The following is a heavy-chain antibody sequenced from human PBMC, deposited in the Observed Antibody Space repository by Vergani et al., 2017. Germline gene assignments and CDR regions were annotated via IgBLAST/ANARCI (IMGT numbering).Heavy chain of an antibody. CDR1: GGSISSYY. Sequence: QVQLQESGPGLVKPSETLSLTCTVSGGSISSYYWSWIRQPPGKGLEWIGYIYYSGSTNYNPSLKGRVTISVDTSKNQFSLKLSSVTAADTAVYYCARDGQPNGYFDLWGRGTLVTVSS. D-gene: IGHD1-1*01. V-gene: IGHV4-59*01. CDR2: IYYSGST. J-gene: IGHJ2*01. CDR3: ARDGQPNGYFDL.